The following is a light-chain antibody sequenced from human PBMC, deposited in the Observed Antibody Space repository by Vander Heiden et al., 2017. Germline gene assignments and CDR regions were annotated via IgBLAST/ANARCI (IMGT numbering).Light chain of an antibody. V-gene: IGKV1-5*03. CDR3: QQDNSSPLT. J-gene: IGKJ4*01. CDR2: KAS. Sequence: DIEMTVSPSTLSAALRDRVTITCRASQSISSWLAWYQQKPGKAPKLLIYKASSLESGVPSRFSGSGSGTEFTLTISSLQPDDFATYYCQQDNSSPLTFGEGTKVEIK. CDR1: QSISSW.